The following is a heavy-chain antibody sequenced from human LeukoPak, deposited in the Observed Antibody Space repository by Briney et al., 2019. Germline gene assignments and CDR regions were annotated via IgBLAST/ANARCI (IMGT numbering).Heavy chain of an antibody. J-gene: IGHJ3*02. CDR3: ARRVVVINDAFDI. V-gene: IGHV1-18*01. Sequence: ASVKVSRKASGYTFTSYGISWVRQAPGQRLEWMGWISAYNGNTNYAQKLQGRVTMTTDTSTSTAYMELRSLRSDDTAVYYCARRVVVINDAFDIWGQGTMVTVSS. CDR2: ISAYNGNT. D-gene: IGHD3-22*01. CDR1: GYTFTSYG.